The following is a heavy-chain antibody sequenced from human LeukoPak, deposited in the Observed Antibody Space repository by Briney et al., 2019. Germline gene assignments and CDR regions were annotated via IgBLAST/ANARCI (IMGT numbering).Heavy chain of an antibody. CDR3: AREASGGYFDY. CDR1: GNTFTGHY. D-gene: IGHD4-23*01. CDR2: ISPTGDST. J-gene: IGHJ4*02. V-gene: IGHV1-46*01. Sequence: ASVKVSCKVSGNTFTGHYMHWVRQAPGQGLEWVGLISPTGDSTNYAQTFRGRVTMTRDTSTNTVYMDLSSLRSEDTAVYYCAREASGGYFDYWGQGTLVIVSS.